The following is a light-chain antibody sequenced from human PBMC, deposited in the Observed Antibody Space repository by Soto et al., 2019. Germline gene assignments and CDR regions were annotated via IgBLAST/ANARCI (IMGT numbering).Light chain of an antibody. CDR1: QSVSNNY. Sequence: EVVLTQSPGTLSLSPGERATLSCRASQSVSNNYLAWYQQKPGQSPKLLIFGSSDRATGIPDRFSGSGSGTHFTLTISSLEPEDFAVYYCQQYGSSPPYTFGQGTKLEIK. CDR3: QQYGSSPPYT. V-gene: IGKV3-20*01. CDR2: GSS. J-gene: IGKJ2*01.